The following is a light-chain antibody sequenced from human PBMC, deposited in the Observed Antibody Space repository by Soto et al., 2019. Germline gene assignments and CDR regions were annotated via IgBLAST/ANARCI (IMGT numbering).Light chain of an antibody. J-gene: IGKJ4*01. V-gene: IGKV3-11*01. CDR1: QSVSSY. Sequence: EIVLTQSPATLSLSPGERATLSCRASQSVSSYLAWYQQKPGQAPRLLIYDASNRDTGIPARFSGSGSGTDFTLTIISLQPADFVVYYCQQRSNWPPLTFGGGTKVEIK. CDR2: DAS. CDR3: QQRSNWPPLT.